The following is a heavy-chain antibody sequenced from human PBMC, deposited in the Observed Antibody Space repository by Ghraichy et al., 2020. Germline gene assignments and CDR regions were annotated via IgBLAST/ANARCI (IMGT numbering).Heavy chain of an antibody. CDR1: GFTFSSYA. CDR3: AKVVSWRYFDL. CDR2: TSGGGGST. D-gene: IGHD5/OR15-5a*01. J-gene: IGHJ2*01. V-gene: IGHV3-23*01. Sequence: GGSLRLSCAASGFTFSSYAMTWVRQAPGKGLEWVSATSGGGGSTYYADSVKGRFTISRDNSKNTLYLQMNSLRAEDTAVYSCAKVVSWRYFDLWGRGTLVTVS.